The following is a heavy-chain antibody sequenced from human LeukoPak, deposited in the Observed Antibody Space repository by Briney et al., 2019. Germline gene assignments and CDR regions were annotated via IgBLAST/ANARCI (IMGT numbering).Heavy chain of an antibody. J-gene: IGHJ6*02. CDR1: GFTFSSYG. CDR2: IWYDGSNK. Sequence: GGSLRLSCAASGFTFSSYGIHWVRQAPGKGLEWVAVIWYDGSNKYYADSVKGRFTISRDNSKNTLYLQMNSLRAEDTAVYYCAREIQPVTIRGEHYYYGVDVWGQGTTVTVSS. CDR3: AREIQPVTIRGEHYYYGVDV. D-gene: IGHD4-17*01. V-gene: IGHV3-33*01.